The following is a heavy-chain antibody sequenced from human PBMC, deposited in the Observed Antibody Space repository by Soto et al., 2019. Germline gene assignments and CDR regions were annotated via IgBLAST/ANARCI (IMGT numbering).Heavy chain of an antibody. CDR1: GFSFGRFC. D-gene: IGHD6-13*01. CDR2: TWYDGINK. J-gene: IGHJ4*02. V-gene: IGHV3-33*01. Sequence: QVLLVESGGGVVRPGGSLSLSCAASGFSFGRFCMHWVRQAPGKGLEWVAVTWYDGINKDYAESVKGRFTISRDNSKNTLYLHMNGLRPDDTATYYCARDREQMLDFWGQGTLVFVSS. CDR3: ARDREQMLDF.